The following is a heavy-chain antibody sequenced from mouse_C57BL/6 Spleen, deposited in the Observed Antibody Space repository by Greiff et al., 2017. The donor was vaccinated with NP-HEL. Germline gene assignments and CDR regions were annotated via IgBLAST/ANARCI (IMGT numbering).Heavy chain of an antibody. J-gene: IGHJ3*01. CDR3: TTWPGAWCAY. Sequence: VQLKQSGAELVRPGASVKLSCTASGFNIKDDYMHWVKQRPEQGLEWIGWIDPENGDTEYASKFQGKATITADTSSNTAYLQLSSLTSEDTAVYYCTTWPGAWCAYWGQGTLVTVSA. CDR1: GFNIKDDY. CDR2: IDPENGDT. V-gene: IGHV14-4*01.